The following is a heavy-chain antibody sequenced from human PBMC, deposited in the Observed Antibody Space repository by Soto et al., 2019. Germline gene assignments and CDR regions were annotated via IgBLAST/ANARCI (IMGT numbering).Heavy chain of an antibody. CDR1: GYTFTSYG. J-gene: IGHJ4*02. CDR3: ARDYDYVWGSYRSPRPFDY. V-gene: IGHV1-18*01. Sequence: ASVKVSCKASGYTFTSYGISWVRQAPGQGLEWMGWISAYNGNTNYAQKLQGRVTMTTDTSTSTAYMELRSLRSDDTAVYYCARDYDYVWGSYRSPRPFDYWGQGTLVTVSS. CDR2: ISAYNGNT. D-gene: IGHD3-16*02.